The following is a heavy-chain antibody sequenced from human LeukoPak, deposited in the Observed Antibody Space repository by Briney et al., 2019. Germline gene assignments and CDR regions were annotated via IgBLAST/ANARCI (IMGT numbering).Heavy chain of an antibody. D-gene: IGHD6-19*01. Sequence: GGSLRLSCAASGFAFSDYYMTWVRQAPGKGLEWISYISISGNDKYYADSVKGRFTISRDNAKDSPYLQMNSLRAEDTAVYYCARSMITVASTAWAYWGQGTLVTVSS. J-gene: IGHJ4*02. CDR3: ARSMITVASTAWAY. CDR1: GFAFSDYY. CDR2: ISISGNDK. V-gene: IGHV3-11*01.